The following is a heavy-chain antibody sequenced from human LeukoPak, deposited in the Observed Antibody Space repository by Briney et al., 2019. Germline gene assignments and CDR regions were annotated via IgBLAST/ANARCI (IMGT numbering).Heavy chain of an antibody. D-gene: IGHD6-13*01. CDR2: ISAYNGNT. J-gene: IGHJ4*02. V-gene: IGHV1-18*01. CDR3: ARDPTGIAAAGSFDC. Sequence: SVNVSCKASGYTFTSYGISWVRPAPGQGLEWMGWISAYNGNTNYAQNLQGSVPMTTDTSTSTAYMELRSLRSDDTAVYYCARDPTGIAAAGSFDCWGQGTLVPVSS. CDR1: GYTFTSYG.